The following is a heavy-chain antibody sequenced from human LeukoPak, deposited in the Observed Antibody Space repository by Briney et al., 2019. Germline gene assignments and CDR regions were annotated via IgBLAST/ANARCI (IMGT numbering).Heavy chain of an antibody. CDR2: KYYRSKWYN. CDR3: ARSVGTVVVPAAMTYGMDV. CDR1: GDSVSSNIAA. J-gene: IGHJ6*02. D-gene: IGHD2-2*01. Sequence: SQTLSLTCAISGDSVSSNIAAWNWIRQSPSRGLECLGRKYYRSKWYNDYAVSVNSRITIKPDTSKNQFSLQLNSVTPEDTAVYYCARSVGTVVVPAAMTYGMDVWGQGTTVTVSS. V-gene: IGHV6-1*01.